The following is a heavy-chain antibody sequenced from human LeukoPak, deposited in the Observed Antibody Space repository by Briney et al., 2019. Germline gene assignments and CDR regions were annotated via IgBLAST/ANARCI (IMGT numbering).Heavy chain of an antibody. J-gene: IGHJ6*03. CDR3: AKAGEYYDILTGETKRYYYYYMDV. V-gene: IGHV3-30*18. CDR1: GFTFSSFG. D-gene: IGHD3-9*01. Sequence: GGSLRLSCAASGFTFSSFGIHWVRQAPGKGLEWVAVISYDGSNKYYADSVKGRFTISRDNSKNTLYLQMNSLRAEDTAVYYCAKAGEYYDILTGETKRYYYYYMDVWGKGTTVTVSS. CDR2: ISYDGSNK.